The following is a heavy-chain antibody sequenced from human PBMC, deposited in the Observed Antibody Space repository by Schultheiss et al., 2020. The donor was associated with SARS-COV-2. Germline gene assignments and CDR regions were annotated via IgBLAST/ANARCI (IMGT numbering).Heavy chain of an antibody. CDR2: IYYSGST. V-gene: IGHV4-59*08. CDR3: ARRLDTAMVTSWFDP. J-gene: IGHJ5*02. Sequence: SETLSLTCTVSGGSISSYYWSWIRQPPGKGLEWIGYIYYSGSTNYNPSLKSRVTISVDTSKNQFSLKLSSVTAADTAVYYCARRLDTAMVTSWFDPWGQGTLVTVSS. CDR1: GGSISSYY. D-gene: IGHD5-18*01.